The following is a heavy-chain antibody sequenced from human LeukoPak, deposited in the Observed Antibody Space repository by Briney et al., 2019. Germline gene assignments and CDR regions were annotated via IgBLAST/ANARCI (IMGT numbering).Heavy chain of an antibody. CDR2: INPNSCDT. J-gene: IGHJ4*02. D-gene: IGHD3-22*01. CDR1: VYTFTGYY. V-gene: IGHV1-2*05. CDR3: ARDLYYYDGSGYYYAGFDY. Sequence: GASEKISCKASVYTFTGYYIHWVRQAPGQRPEWMGGINPNSCDTNYTHKIPGRVTMTREESISTAYMELSRLRSDDTVVYYCARDLYYYDGSGYYYAGFDYWGQGTLVTVSS.